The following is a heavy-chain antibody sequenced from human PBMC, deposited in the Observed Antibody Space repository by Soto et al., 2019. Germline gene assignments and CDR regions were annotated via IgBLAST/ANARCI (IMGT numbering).Heavy chain of an antibody. CDR1: GYTFTGYY. CDR2: INPNSGGT. D-gene: IGHD6-13*01. CDR3: ARALGSSWTFDY. J-gene: IGHJ4*02. Sequence: GSSVKVSCKASGYTFTGYYMHWVRQAPGQGLEWMGWINPNSGGTNYAQKFQGRVTMTRDTSISTAYMELSRLRSDDTAVYYCARALGSSWTFDYWGQGTLVTVSS. V-gene: IGHV1-2*02.